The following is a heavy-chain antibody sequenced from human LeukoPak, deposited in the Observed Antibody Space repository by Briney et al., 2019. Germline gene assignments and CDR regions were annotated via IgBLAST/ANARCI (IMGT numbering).Heavy chain of an antibody. V-gene: IGHV1-2*02. CDR1: GYTFTGYY. CDR3: ARSPQGHCSSTSCPLTT. Sequence: PVASVKVSCKASGYTFTGYYMHWVRQAPGQGLEWMGWINPNSGGTNYAQKFQGRVTMTRDTSISTAYMELSRLRSDDTAVYYCARSPQGHCSSTSCPLTTWGQEPWSPSPQ. J-gene: IGHJ5*01. D-gene: IGHD2-2*01. CDR2: INPNSGGT.